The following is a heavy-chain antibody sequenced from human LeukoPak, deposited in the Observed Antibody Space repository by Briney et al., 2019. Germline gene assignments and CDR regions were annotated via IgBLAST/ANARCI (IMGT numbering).Heavy chain of an antibody. D-gene: IGHD3-3*01. CDR1: GFTFSSYA. V-gene: IGHV3-23*01. J-gene: IGHJ4*02. Sequence: GGSLRLSCAASGFTFSSYAMSWVRQAPGKGLEWVSAISGSGGSTYYADSVKGRFTISRDNSKNTLYLQMNSLRAEDTAVYYCARDLSGITTFGGYFDYWGQGTLVTVSS. CDR3: ARDLSGITTFGGYFDY. CDR2: ISGSGGST.